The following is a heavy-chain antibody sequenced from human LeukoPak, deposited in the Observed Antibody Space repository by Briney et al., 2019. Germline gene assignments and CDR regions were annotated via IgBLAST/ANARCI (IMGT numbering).Heavy chain of an antibody. V-gene: IGHV4-39*07. CDR3: ARVKAYYDILTGYSWFDNWFDP. J-gene: IGHJ5*02. CDR2: IYYSGST. D-gene: IGHD3-9*01. Sequence: SETLSLTCTVSGGSISSSSYYWGWIRQPPGKGLEWIGSIYYSGSTYYNPSLKSRVTISVDTSKNQFSLKLSSVTAADTAVYYCARVKAYYDILTGYSWFDNWFDPWGQGTLVTVSS. CDR1: GGSISSSSYY.